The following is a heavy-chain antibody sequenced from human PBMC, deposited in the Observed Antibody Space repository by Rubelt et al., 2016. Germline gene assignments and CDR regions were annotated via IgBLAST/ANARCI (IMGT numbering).Heavy chain of an antibody. CDR1: GYTFTSYG. Sequence: QVQLVQSGAEVKKPGASVKVSCKASGYTFTSYGISWVRQAPGQGLEWMGWISAYNGNTNYAQKLQGRVTMTTHTATSTAYMELRSLRSDATAVYYCARDLPPFRRYNWNFPLDYWGQGTLVTVSS. CDR3: ARDLPPFRRYNWNFPLDY. CDR2: ISAYNGNT. V-gene: IGHV1-18*01. D-gene: IGHD1-7*01. J-gene: IGHJ4*02.